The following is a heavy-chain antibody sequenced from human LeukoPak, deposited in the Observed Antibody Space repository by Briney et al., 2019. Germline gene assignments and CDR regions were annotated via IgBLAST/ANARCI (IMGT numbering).Heavy chain of an antibody. D-gene: IGHD3-10*01. V-gene: IGHV4-39*01. J-gene: IGHJ5*02. CDR1: GGSISSSSYY. CDR2: IYYSGST. Sequence: PSETLSLTCTVSGGSISSSSYYWGWIRQPPGKGLEWIGSIYYSGSTYYNPSLKSRVTISVDTSKNQFSLKLSSVTAADTAVYYCARHGSGGIWFGELLSPESKNNWFDPWGQGTLVTVSS. CDR3: ARHGSGGIWFGELLSPESKNNWFDP.